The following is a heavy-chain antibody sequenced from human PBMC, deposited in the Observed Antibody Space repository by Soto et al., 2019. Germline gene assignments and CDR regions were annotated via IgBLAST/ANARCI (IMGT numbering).Heavy chain of an antibody. CDR2: ISYDGSNK. CDR3: ARDQPYYYDSSGYYYPVY. Sequence: GGSLRLSCAASGFTFSSYAMHWVRQAPGKGLEWVAVISYDGSNKYYADPVKGRFTISRDNSKNTLYLQMNSLRAEDTAVYYCARDQPYYYDSSGYYYPVYWGQGTLVTVSS. D-gene: IGHD3-22*01. CDR1: GFTFSSYA. J-gene: IGHJ4*02. V-gene: IGHV3-30-3*01.